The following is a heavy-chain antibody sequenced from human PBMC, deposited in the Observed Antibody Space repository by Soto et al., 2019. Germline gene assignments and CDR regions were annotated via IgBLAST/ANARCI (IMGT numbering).Heavy chain of an antibody. CDR2: IDPSDSYT. CDR1: GYMFTNYW. Sequence: SLKISCQGSGYMFTNYWINWALQVSGGGLEWLGRIDPSDSYTKYNPSFQGHVTISADKSTSTAYLQWSSLRASDTAVYYCASHNFFCGGDCNSSGMDVWGQGTTVTVYS. CDR3: ASHNFFCGGDCNSSGMDV. J-gene: IGHJ6*02. D-gene: IGHD2-21*02. V-gene: IGHV5-10-1*01.